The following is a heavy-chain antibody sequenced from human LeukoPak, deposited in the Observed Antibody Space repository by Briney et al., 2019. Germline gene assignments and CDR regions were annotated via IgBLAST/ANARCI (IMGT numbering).Heavy chain of an antibody. D-gene: IGHD3-10*01. CDR1: GGSFSGYY. CDR2: INHSGST. V-gene: IGHV4-34*01. J-gene: IGHJ4*02. Sequence: SETLSLTCAVYGGSFSGYYWSWIRQPPGKGLEWIGEINHSGSTNYNPSLKSRVTISVDTSKNQFSLKLSSVTAADTAVYCCARALRLNYYGSGHLDYWGQGTLVTVTS. CDR3: ARALRLNYYGSGHLDY.